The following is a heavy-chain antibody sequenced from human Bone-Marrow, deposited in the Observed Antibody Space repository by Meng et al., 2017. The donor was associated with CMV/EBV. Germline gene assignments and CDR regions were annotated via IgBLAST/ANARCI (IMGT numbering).Heavy chain of an antibody. CDR2: ISSGSTIT. CDR1: GFTFSNYG. Sequence: GESLKISCAASGFTFSNYGMHWVRQAPGKGLEWISYISSGSTITYYADSVKGRFSVSRDNAKNSLYLQMDNLRADDTATYYCARARIPWGQGTLVTVSS. J-gene: IGHJ5*02. V-gene: IGHV3-48*04. CDR3: ARARIP.